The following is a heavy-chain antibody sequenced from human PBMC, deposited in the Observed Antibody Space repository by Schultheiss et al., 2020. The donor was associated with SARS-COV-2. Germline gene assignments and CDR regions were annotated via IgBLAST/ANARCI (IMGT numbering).Heavy chain of an antibody. Sequence: GGSLRLSCAASGFTFSSYSMNWVRQAPGKGLEWVSSISSSSSTIYYADSVKGRFTISRDNAKNSLYLQMNSLRAEDTAVYYCARDYMQWLASYYFEYWGQGSLVTVAS. J-gene: IGHJ4*02. CDR3: ARDYMQWLASYYFEY. CDR2: ISSSSSTI. D-gene: IGHD6-19*01. V-gene: IGHV3-48*01. CDR1: GFTFSSYS.